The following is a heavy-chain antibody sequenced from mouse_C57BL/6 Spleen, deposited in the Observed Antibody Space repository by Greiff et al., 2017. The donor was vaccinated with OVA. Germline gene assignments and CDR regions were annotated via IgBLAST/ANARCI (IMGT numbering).Heavy chain of an antibody. CDR1: GYTFTSYW. V-gene: IGHV1-69*01. D-gene: IGHD5-5*01. CDR2: IDPSDSYT. CDR3: ARSYLRYYFDY. Sequence: VQLQQPGAELVMPGASVKLSCKASGYTFTSYWMHWVKQRPGQGLEWIGEIDPSDSYTNYNQKFKGKSTLTVDKSSSTAYMQLSSLTSEDSAVYYCARSYLRYYFDYWGQGTTLTVSS. J-gene: IGHJ2*01.